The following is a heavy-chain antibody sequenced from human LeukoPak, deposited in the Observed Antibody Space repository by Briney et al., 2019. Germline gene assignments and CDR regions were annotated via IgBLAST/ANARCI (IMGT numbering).Heavy chain of an antibody. Sequence: GASVKVSCKASGGTFSSYAVSWVRQAPGQGLEWMGGFIPIFGTPNYAQKFQGRVTITADESTSTAYMELSSLRFEDTAVYYCARDESPLGRWLVHGVYWGQGTLVTVSS. D-gene: IGHD6-19*01. V-gene: IGHV1-69*01. CDR3: ARDESPLGRWLVHGVY. CDR2: FIPIFGTP. CDR1: GGTFSSYA. J-gene: IGHJ4*02.